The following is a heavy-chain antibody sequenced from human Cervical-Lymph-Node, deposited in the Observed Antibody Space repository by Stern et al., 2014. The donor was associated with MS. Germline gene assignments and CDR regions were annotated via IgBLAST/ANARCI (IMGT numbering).Heavy chain of an antibody. D-gene: IGHD2-15*01. CDR2: IIPLLGVT. CDR1: GGTFSSYA. Sequence: QVQLLQPGAEVKKPGSSVKVSCKASGGTFSSYAINWVRQAPGQGLEWMGRIIPLLGVTHYAQKFQDRVTITADKSTSTAYMDLSSLRSEDTALYYCARSPTAYSTYYVDFWGQGTQVTVSS. V-gene: IGHV1-69*04. J-gene: IGHJ4*02. CDR3: ARSPTAYSTYYVDF.